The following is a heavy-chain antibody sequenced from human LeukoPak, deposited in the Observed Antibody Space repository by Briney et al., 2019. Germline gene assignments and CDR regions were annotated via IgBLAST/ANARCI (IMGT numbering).Heavy chain of an antibody. V-gene: IGHV1-2*02. Sequence: SVKVSCKASGFTLTDYIHWVRQDPRQGLQWMGWIKPNSGDTDYAQKFQGRVTMTRDTSISTVYMELSSLRSDDTAVYYCARADSVPAGDYHYWYMDVWGKGTTVTVSS. D-gene: IGHD2-2*01. CDR1: GFTLTDY. CDR2: IKPNSGDT. J-gene: IGHJ6*03. CDR3: ARADSVPAGDYHYWYMDV.